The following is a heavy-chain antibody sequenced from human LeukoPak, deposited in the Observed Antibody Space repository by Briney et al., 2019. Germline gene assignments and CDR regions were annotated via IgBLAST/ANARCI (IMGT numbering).Heavy chain of an antibody. CDR2: IYYTGST. CDR1: GGSISSSGYY. CDR3: ARRWSFDY. V-gene: IGHV4-39*01. J-gene: IGHJ4*02. Sequence: SETLSLTCTVSGGSISSSGYYWVWIRQPPGKGLEWIGSIYYTGSTYCNPSLNSRVTIFVDTSKNQFSLKLSSVTAADTAVYYCARRWSFDYWGQGTLVTVSS. D-gene: IGHD3-3*01.